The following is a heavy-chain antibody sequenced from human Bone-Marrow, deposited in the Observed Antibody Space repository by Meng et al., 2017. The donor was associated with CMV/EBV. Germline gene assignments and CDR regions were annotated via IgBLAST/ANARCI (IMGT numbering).Heavy chain of an antibody. V-gene: IGHV4-39*01. Sequence: SETLSLTCSVSGGSIGSSSYYWDWIRQPPGKGLEYIGGISYSGSTYYNPSLKSRVTISVDTSKNQFSLKLTSVTAEDTAVYHCASYSGTYSIHYFDYWGQGTLVTVSS. D-gene: IGHD1-26*01. CDR3: ASYSGTYSIHYFDY. CDR2: ISYSGST. J-gene: IGHJ4*02. CDR1: GGSIGSSSYY.